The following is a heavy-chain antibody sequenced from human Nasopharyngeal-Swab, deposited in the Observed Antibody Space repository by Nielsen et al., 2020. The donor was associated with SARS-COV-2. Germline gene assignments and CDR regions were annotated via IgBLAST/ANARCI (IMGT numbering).Heavy chain of an antibody. CDR3: ARGTVYYYDSSGYYYYYYGMDV. Sequence: RQAPGKGLEWIGEINHSGSTNYNPSLKSQVTISVDTSKNQFSLKLSSVTAADTAVYYCARGTVYYYDSSGYYYYYYGMDVWGQGTTVTVSS. J-gene: IGHJ6*02. D-gene: IGHD3-22*01. CDR2: INHSGST. V-gene: IGHV4-34*01.